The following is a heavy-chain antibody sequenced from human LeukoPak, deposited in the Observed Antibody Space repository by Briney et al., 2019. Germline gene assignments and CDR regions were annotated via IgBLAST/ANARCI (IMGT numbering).Heavy chain of an antibody. CDR2: IKRMVKGGTA. CDR3: TTDFPDYFHS. CDR1: AFTFSDSW. V-gene: IGHV3-15*01. J-gene: IGHJ4*02. Sequence: GGSLRLSCAASAFTFSDSWMGWVRQAPGKGLEWVGHIKRMVKGGTADYAAPVKCRFTISRDDSKNTLYLQVNSLKVEDTAVYYCTTDFPDYFHSWGQGTLVTVSS.